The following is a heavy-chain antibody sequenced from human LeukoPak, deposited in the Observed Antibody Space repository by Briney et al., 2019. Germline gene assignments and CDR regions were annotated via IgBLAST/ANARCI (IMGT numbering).Heavy chain of an antibody. CDR1: GFTFSDYY. J-gene: IGHJ4*02. V-gene: IGHV3-11*05. D-gene: IGHD3-10*01. CDR3: ARDSDMVRGVTIHVN. CDR2: ISSSSSYT. Sequence: GGSLRLSCAASGFTFSDYYMSWIRQAPGKGLEWVSYISSSSSYTNYADSVKGRFTISRDNAKNSLYLQMNSLRAEDTAVYYCARDSDMVRGVTIHVNWGQGTLVTVSS.